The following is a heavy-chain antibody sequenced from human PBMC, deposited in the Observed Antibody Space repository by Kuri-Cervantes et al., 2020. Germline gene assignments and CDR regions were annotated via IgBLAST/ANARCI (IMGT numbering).Heavy chain of an antibody. CDR3: ASRLGWDNSGYYYHFDY. J-gene: IGHJ4*02. V-gene: IGHV3-23*01. CDR1: GFTFSTYS. Sequence: GGSLRLSCAASGFTFSTYSMNWVRQAPGKGLEWVSAISGSGGSTYYADSVKGRFTISRDNSKNTLYLQMNSLRAEDTAVYYCASRLGWDNSGYYYHFDYWGQGTLVTVSS. CDR2: ISGSGGST. D-gene: IGHD3-22*01.